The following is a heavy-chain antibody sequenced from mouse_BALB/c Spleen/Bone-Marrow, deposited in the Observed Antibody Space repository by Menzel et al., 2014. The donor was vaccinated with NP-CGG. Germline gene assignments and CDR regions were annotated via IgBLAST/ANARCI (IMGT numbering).Heavy chain of an antibody. V-gene: IGHV1S130*01. CDR3: ARSGFDY. Sequence: QVQLKQSGSVLVRPGASVKLSCKASGYTSTSSWMHWAKQRPGQGLEWIGEIHPNSGNTNYNEKFKGKATLTVDTSSGTPYVDLSSLTSEDSAVYYCARSGFDYWGQGTTLTVSS. D-gene: IGHD3-2*02. J-gene: IGHJ2*01. CDR2: IHPNSGNT. CDR1: GYTSTSSW.